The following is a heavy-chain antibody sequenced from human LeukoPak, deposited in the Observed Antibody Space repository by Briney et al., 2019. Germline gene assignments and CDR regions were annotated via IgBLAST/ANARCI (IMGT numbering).Heavy chain of an antibody. Sequence: ASVKVSCKASGYSFTSHDINWVRQATGQGLEWMGWMNPDSANTGYAQKFQGRVTMTSNTSRSPAYMELSSLRSEDTAVYYCARASTLRRVDYWSQGTLVTVSS. J-gene: IGHJ4*02. D-gene: IGHD2-15*01. CDR2: MNPDSANT. V-gene: IGHV1-8*01. CDR1: GYSFTSHD. CDR3: ARASTLRRVDY.